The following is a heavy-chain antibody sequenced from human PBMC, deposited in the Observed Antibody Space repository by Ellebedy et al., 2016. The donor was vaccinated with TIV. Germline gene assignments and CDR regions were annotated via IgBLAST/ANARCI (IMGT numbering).Heavy chain of an antibody. D-gene: IGHD1-26*01. V-gene: IGHV4-59*08. Sequence: GSLRLSCIVSGLTFGRYDMSWIRQPPGKGLEWIGFVYYSGSTNYNPSLKSRVAISIDTSKNQFSLKVKSVTAADTAMYYCASHIGGASEFDNWGQGTLVTVSS. CDR1: GLTFGRYD. CDR2: VYYSGST. J-gene: IGHJ4*02. CDR3: ASHIGGASEFDN.